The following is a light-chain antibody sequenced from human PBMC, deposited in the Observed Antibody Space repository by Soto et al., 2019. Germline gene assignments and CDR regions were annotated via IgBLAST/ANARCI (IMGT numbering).Light chain of an antibody. CDR2: DAS. J-gene: IGKJ1*01. V-gene: IGKV3-11*01. CDR1: QSVSNY. CDR3: QHYDSYSEA. Sequence: EVVLTQSPATLFLSPGERATLSCRASQSVSNYLAWYQQKAGQAPRLLIYDASNRATGIPARFSGSGSGTDFTLTISSLQPDDFATYYCQHYDSYSEAFGQGTKVELK.